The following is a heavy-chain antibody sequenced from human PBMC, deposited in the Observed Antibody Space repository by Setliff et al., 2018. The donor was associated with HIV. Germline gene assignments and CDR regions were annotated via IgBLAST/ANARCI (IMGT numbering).Heavy chain of an antibody. Sequence: SVKVSCKASGGTFSSYAISWVRQAPGQGLEWMGGIIPIFGTANYAQEFQGRVTITADESTSTAYMELSSLRPEDTAVYYCARESGRGGYFDYWGQGTLVTVSS. D-gene: IGHD2-8*02. CDR2: IIPIFGTA. CDR3: ARESGRGGYFDY. CDR1: GGTFSSYA. V-gene: IGHV1-69*13. J-gene: IGHJ4*02.